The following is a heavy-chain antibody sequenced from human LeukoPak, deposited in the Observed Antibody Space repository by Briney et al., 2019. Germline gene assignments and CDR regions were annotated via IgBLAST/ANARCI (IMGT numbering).Heavy chain of an antibody. CDR1: GFTFSSYS. D-gene: IGHD3-10*01. CDR2: ISSSSSYI. CDR3: ARDQRGLRTSRAFDI. Sequence: PGGSLRLSCAASGFTFSSYSMNWVRQAPGKGLEWVSSISSSSSYIYYADSVKGRFTISRDNAKNSLYLQMNSLRAEDTAVYYCARDQRGLRTSRAFDIWGQGTMVTVSS. J-gene: IGHJ3*02. V-gene: IGHV3-21*01.